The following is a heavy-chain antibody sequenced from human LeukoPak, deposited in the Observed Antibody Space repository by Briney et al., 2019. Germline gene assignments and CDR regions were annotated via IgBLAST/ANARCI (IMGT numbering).Heavy chain of an antibody. CDR2: IGGNGVST. CDR1: GFTFSTYA. CDR3: PKNGKDNYDMFFDY. Sequence: GGSLRLSCSASGFTFSTYAMHWVRQAPGKGLEYVSSIGGNGVSTYYADSMKGRFTISRDNSKNTLYLQMNSLRAEDTAIYYCPKNGKDNYDMFFDYWGQGTLVTVSS. V-gene: IGHV3-64*04. J-gene: IGHJ4*02. D-gene: IGHD3-9*01.